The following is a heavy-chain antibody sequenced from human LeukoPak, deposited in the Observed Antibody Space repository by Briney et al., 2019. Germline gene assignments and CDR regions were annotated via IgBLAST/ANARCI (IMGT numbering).Heavy chain of an antibody. D-gene: IGHD6-13*01. CDR1: GFTVSSHY. J-gene: IGHJ4*02. CDR2: IYSGGIT. CDR3: ARATAGTVMAVDY. V-gene: IGHV3-53*01. Sequence: GGSLRLSCAVSGFTVSSHYMSWVRQAPGKGLEWVSVIYSGGITYYADSVKGRFTISRDNSKNTLYLQMNSLRAEDTAVYYCARATAGTVMAVDYWGQGTLVTVSS.